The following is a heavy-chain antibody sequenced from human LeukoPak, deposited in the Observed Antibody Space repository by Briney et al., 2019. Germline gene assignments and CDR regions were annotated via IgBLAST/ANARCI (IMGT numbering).Heavy chain of an antibody. CDR2: IYTSGNT. Sequence: SETLSLTCTVSDGSISSYYWSWIRQPAGKGLEWIGRIYTSGNTNYNPSLKSRVTMSVDTSKNQFSLKLSSVTAADTAVHYCARELELRGRGLDFWGQGTLVTVSS. V-gene: IGHV4-4*07. J-gene: IGHJ4*02. D-gene: IGHD1-7*01. CDR1: DGSISSYY. CDR3: ARELELRGRGLDF.